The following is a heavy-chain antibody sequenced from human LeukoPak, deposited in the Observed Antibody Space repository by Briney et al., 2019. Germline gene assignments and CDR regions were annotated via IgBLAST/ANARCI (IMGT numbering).Heavy chain of an antibody. CDR3: ARVPDILTGYYYMDV. CDR1: GGTFSSYA. CDR2: IIPIFGTA. Sequence: ASVKVSCKASGGTFSSYAISWVRQAPGQGLEWMGGIIPIFGTANYAQKLRGRVTMTTDTSTSTAYMELRSLRSDDTAVYYCARVPDILTGYYYMDVWGKGTTVTVSS. J-gene: IGHJ6*03. V-gene: IGHV1-69*05. D-gene: IGHD3-9*01.